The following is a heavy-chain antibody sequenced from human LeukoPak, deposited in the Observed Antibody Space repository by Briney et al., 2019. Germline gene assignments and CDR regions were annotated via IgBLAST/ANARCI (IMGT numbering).Heavy chain of an antibody. J-gene: IGHJ3*02. V-gene: IGHV3-23*01. D-gene: IGHD5-24*01. CDR1: GFTFSSYA. CDR3: AKDGIEAGYNLLGYAFDI. CDR2: ISGSGGST. Sequence: PGGSLRLSCAASGFTFSSYAMSWVRQAPGKGLEWVSAISGSGGSTYYADSVKGRFTISRDNSKNTLYLQMNSLRAEDTAVYYCAKDGIEAGYNLLGYAFDIWGQGTMVTVSS.